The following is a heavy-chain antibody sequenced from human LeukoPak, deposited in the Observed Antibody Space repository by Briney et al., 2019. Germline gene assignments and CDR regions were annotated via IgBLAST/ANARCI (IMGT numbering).Heavy chain of an antibody. D-gene: IGHD4-17*01. CDR2: INPSGGST. V-gene: IGHV1-46*01. Sequence: GASVKVSCKASGYIFTDYYMHWVRQAPGQGLEWMGIINPSGGSTSYAQKFQGRVTMTRDTSTSTVYMELSSLRSEDTAVYYSARAFIGLYGDYGYYFDYWGQGTLVTVSS. CDR3: ARAFIGLYGDYGYYFDY. J-gene: IGHJ4*02. CDR1: GYIFTDYY.